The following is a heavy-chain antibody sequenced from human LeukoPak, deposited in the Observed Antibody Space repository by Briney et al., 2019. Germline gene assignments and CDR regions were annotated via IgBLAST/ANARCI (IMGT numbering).Heavy chain of an antibody. CDR1: GFTFSSYA. CDR2: ISSSGGST. V-gene: IGHV3-23*01. CDR3: AKDKGQLAHYFDY. D-gene: IGHD6-6*01. J-gene: IGHJ4*02. Sequence: GGSLRLSCVASGFTFSSYAMSWVRQAPGKVLNWVSAISSSGGSTYYADSVKGRFTISRDNSKNTLYLQMNSLRAEDTAVYYCAKDKGQLAHYFDYWGQVTLVTVSS.